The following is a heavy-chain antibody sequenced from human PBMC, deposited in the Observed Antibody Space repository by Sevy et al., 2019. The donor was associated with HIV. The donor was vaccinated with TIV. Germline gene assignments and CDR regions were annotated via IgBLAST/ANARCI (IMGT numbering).Heavy chain of an antibody. Sequence: SETLSLTCTVSGGSISTYYWSWIRQPPGKGLEYIGYIHYTGSTNYNPSLKSRVTISVDTSKNQFSLKLRSVTAVDTAVYYCARAPPVRSGDDSLNWFDPWGQGTLVTVSS. D-gene: IGHD5-12*01. J-gene: IGHJ5*02. V-gene: IGHV4-59*01. CDR3: ARAPPVRSGDDSLNWFDP. CDR1: GGSISTYY. CDR2: IHYTGST.